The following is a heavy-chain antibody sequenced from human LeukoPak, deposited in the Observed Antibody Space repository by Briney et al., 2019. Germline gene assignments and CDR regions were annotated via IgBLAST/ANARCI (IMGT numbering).Heavy chain of an antibody. D-gene: IGHD1-26*01. Sequence: ASVKVPCKASGYTFTGYYMHWVRQAPGQGLEWMGWINPNSGGTNYAQKFQGRVTMTRDTSISTAYMELSRLRSDDTAVYYCARSLLSGSSSDYWGQGTLVTVSS. CDR1: GYTFTGYY. V-gene: IGHV1-2*02. CDR3: ARSLLSGSSSDY. CDR2: INPNSGGT. J-gene: IGHJ4*02.